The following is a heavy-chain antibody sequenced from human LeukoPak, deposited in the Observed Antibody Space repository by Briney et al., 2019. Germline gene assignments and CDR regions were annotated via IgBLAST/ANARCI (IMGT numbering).Heavy chain of an antibody. V-gene: IGHV1-18*01. CDR2: ISAYNGNT. CDR1: GYTFTSYG. J-gene: IGHJ4*02. D-gene: IGHD3-3*01. CDR3: ARVGTTIFGVVTSFDY. Sequence: ASVKVSCKASGYTFTSYGISWVRQAPGQGLEWMGWISAYNGNTNYAQKLQGRVTMTTDTSTSTAYMELRSLRSDDTAVYYCARVGTTIFGVVTSFDYWGQGTLVTVSS.